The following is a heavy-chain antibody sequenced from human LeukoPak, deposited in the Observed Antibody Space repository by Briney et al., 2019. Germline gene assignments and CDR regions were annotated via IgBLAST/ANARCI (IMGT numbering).Heavy chain of an antibody. CDR2: ISISSSYI. V-gene: IGHV3-21*01. J-gene: IGHJ3*02. D-gene: IGHD3-10*01. CDR3: ARDYYGPGSYYLAFDI. Sequence: GGSLRLSCAASGFTFVSYSMNWVRQAPGKGLEWVSSISISSSYIYYADTVKGRFTISRDNAKNSLYLQMNSRRAEDTAVYDRARDYYGPGSYYLAFDIWGQGTMVTVSS. CDR1: GFTFVSYS.